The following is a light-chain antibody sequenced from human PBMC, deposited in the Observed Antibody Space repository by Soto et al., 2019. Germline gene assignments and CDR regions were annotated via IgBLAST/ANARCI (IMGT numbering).Light chain of an antibody. CDR1: QSISSW. V-gene: IGKV1-5*01. Sequence: DIQMTHSPSTLSASVGDRVTITCRASQSISSWLAWYQQKPGKAPKRLIYDASSLEGGVPSRFSGSGSGTEFTLTISSLQPDDVATYYCQQYNSYTWTFGQGTKVEIK. CDR3: QQYNSYTWT. J-gene: IGKJ1*01. CDR2: DAS.